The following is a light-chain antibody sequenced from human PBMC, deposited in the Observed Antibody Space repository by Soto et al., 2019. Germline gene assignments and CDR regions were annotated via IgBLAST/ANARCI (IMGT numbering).Light chain of an antibody. Sequence: DIQLTQSPSSLSASVGDRVTITCRASQDISNYLAWYQQKPGKVPNLLMYGASALRSGVPSRFSGSGSGTDFTLTISSLQPEDDATYYCQKYNSAPWTFGQGTKVEIK. CDR2: GAS. CDR3: QKYNSAPWT. CDR1: QDISNY. V-gene: IGKV1-27*01. J-gene: IGKJ1*01.